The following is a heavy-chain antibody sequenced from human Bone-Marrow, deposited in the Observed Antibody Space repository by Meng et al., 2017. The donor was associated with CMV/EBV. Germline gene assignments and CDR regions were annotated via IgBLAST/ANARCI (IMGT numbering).Heavy chain of an antibody. CDR1: GYTFTDYY. CDR2: INSNTAYT. Sequence: ASVKVSCKASGYTFTDYYIHWVRQAPGQGLEWMGSINSNTAYTYHAQNCQGRVTMTRDTSITTVYMELSRLISDDTAVYYCARDPSDPKVGIDYWGQGTLVTFSS. CDR3: ARDPSDPKVGIDY. D-gene: IGHD1-26*01. V-gene: IGHV1-2*02. J-gene: IGHJ4*02.